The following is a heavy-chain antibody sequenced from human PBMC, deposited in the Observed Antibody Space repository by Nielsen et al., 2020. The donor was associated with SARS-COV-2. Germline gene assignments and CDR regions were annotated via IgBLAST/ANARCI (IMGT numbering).Heavy chain of an antibody. D-gene: IGHD3-10*01. Sequence: ASVKASCKASGYTFTSYGISWVRQAPGQGLEWMGWISAYNGNTNYAQKFQGRVTMTRDTSISTAYMELSRLRSDDTAVYYCAKNPAYYGSGSYFSWFDPWGQGTLVTVSS. CDR1: GYTFTSYG. V-gene: IGHV1-18*01. J-gene: IGHJ5*02. CDR3: AKNPAYYGSGSYFSWFDP. CDR2: ISAYNGNT.